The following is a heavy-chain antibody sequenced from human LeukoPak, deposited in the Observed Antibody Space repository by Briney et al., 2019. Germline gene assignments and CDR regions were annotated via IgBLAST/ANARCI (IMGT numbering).Heavy chain of an antibody. D-gene: IGHD1-20*01. J-gene: IGHJ5*02. Sequence: ASVKVSCKASGYTFTSYDINWVRQATGQGLEWMGWMNPNSGNTGYAQKFQGRVTMTRNTSISTAYMELRRLRSDDTAVYYYAREGPTYNWKRDWFDPWGQGTLVTVSS. V-gene: IGHV1-8*01. CDR3: AREGPTYNWKRDWFDP. CDR2: MNPNSGNT. CDR1: GYTFTSYD.